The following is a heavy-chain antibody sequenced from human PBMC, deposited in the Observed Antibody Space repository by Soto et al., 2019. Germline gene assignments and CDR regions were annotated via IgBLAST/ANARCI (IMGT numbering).Heavy chain of an antibody. Sequence: SVKVSCQASGVSLISYAIIWVRRTPGQGLEWMGGIIPIFGTANYVQKFQGRGTITADESTSTAYMELSSLRSEDTAVYYCARVRAGYNLRWFDPWGQGTLVTVSS. CDR1: GVSLISYA. J-gene: IGHJ5*02. D-gene: IGHD5-12*01. CDR3: ARVRAGYNLRWFDP. V-gene: IGHV1-69*01. CDR2: IIPIFGTA.